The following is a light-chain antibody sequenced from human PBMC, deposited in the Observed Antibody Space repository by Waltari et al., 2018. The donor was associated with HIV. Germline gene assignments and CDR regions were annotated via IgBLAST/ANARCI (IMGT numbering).Light chain of an antibody. CDR3: QQYDKWPIT. J-gene: IGKJ4*01. CDR1: RNVNNN. CDR2: GAS. V-gene: IGKV3-15*01. Sequence: EIVMTPSPATLSVSPGERVTLSCRASRNVNNNLAWYQQKPGQAPRLLIYGASTRATGLPARFSGSGSGTEFTLTISSLQSEDFAVYYCQQYDKWPITFGGGTKVEIK.